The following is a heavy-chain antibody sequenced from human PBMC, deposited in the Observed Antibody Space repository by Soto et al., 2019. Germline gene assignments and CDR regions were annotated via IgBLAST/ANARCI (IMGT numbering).Heavy chain of an antibody. CDR3: AKDYTVSGWYDAFDI. CDR1: GLTFRRYS. J-gene: IGHJ3*02. V-gene: IGHV3-23*01. Sequence: EVQLWESGGGLVQPGGALRLSCAASGLTFRRYSMSWVRQSPWKGLEWVSAISGSGGSTYYADSVKGRFTISRDNSKNTLYLQMNSLRAEDTAVYYCAKDYTVSGWYDAFDIWGQGTMVTVSS. D-gene: IGHD6-19*01. CDR2: ISGSGGST.